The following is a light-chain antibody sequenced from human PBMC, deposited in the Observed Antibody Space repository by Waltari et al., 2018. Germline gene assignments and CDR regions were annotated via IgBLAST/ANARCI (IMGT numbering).Light chain of an antibody. CDR3: QSCDNSLRGSVL. Sequence: QSVLTQAPSVSGAPGQRVSISCSGGDSNIDSLGVNWYQHHPGRVPKLINYENPNRPSGVPDRLSGSKSGTSASLAIDGLQPEEEGDYYGQSCDNSLRGSVLFGGGTKVTV. CDR2: ENP. V-gene: IGLV1-40*01. CDR1: DSNIDSLG. J-gene: IGLJ3*02.